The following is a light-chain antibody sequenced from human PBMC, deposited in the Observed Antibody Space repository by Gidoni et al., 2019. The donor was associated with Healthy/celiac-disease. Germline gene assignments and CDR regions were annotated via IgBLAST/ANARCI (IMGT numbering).Light chain of an antibody. CDR2: DAS. CDR1: QSVSSY. Sequence: EMLLTQSPATLSLSPGERATPSCRASQSVSSYLAWYQQKPGQAPRLLIYDASNRATGIPARFSGSGSGTDFTLTISSLEPEDFAVYYCQQGLTFGGGTKVEIK. J-gene: IGKJ4*01. CDR3: QQGLT. V-gene: IGKV3-11*01.